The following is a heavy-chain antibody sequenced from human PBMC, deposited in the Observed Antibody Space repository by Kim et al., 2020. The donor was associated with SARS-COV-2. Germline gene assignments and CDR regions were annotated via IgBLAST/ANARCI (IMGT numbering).Heavy chain of an antibody. CDR3: ARRPWAIHHYYYYLDV. CDR1: GGPSSDYY. Sequence: SETLSLTCVVYGGPSSDYYCSWIRQPPGKGLEWIGEINHSGVRNYNPSLKSRVTVSVGTSRNQFSLKLSSVTAADTAVYYCARRPWAIHHYYYYLDVWDKGTTVIVSS. CDR2: INHSGVR. V-gene: IGHV4-34*01. J-gene: IGHJ6*03. D-gene: IGHD3-3*01.